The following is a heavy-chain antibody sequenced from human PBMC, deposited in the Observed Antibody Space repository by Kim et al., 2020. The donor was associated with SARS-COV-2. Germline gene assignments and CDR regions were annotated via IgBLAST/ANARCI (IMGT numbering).Heavy chain of an antibody. CDR3: ARDMRSYSGYEFYNWFDP. CDR1: GYTFTSYG. D-gene: IGHD5-12*01. V-gene: IGHV1-18*01. J-gene: IGHJ5*02. Sequence: ASVKVSCKASGYTFTSYGISWVRQAPGQGLEWMGWISAYNGNTNYAQKLQGRVTMTTDTSTSTAYMELRSLRSDDTAVYYCARDMRSYSGYEFYNWFDPWGQGTLVTVSS. CDR2: ISAYNGNT.